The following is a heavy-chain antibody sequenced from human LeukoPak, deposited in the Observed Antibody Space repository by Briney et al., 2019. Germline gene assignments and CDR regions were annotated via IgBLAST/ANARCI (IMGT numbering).Heavy chain of an antibody. CDR1: GFTLSSYA. Sequence: KPGGSLRLSCTVSGFTLSSYAMKWVRRAPGQGLEWVSSISSSSSDIYYTDSVKGRFTISSNNAKNSLYLQMNSLRAEDTAVYYCVTDYGGSSGAFDIWGQGTMVTVSS. CDR2: ISSSSSDI. V-gene: IGHV3-21*01. D-gene: IGHD4-23*01. CDR3: VTDYGGSSGAFDI. J-gene: IGHJ3*02.